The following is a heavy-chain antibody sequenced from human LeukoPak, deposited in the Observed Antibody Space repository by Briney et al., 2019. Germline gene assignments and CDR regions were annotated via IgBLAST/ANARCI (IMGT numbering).Heavy chain of an antibody. D-gene: IGHD3-9*01. V-gene: IGHV5-51*01. CDR3: ARGDLMERYFDWVSDAFDI. CDR1: GYSFTSYW. J-gene: IGHJ3*02. Sequence: GESLQISCKGSGYSFTSYWIGWVRQMPGKGLEWMGIIYPGDSDTRYSPSFQGQVTISADKSISTAYLQWSSLKASDTAMYYCARGDLMERYFDWVSDAFDIWGQGTMVTVSS. CDR2: IYPGDSDT.